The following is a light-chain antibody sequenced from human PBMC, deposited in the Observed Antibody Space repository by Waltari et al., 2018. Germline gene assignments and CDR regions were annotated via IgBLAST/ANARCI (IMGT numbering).Light chain of an antibody. J-gene: IGLJ3*02. CDR2: VNSDGSH. CDR1: SGHSSNV. V-gene: IGLV4-69*01. Sequence: QLVLTQSPSASASLGASVKLTCTLSSGHSSNVIAWLQQQPEKGPRYLMRVNSDGSHSSGDEIPDRFSGSSSGAERYLTISSLQSEDEADYYWQTGGHGTWVFGGGTKLTVL. CDR3: QTGGHGTWV.